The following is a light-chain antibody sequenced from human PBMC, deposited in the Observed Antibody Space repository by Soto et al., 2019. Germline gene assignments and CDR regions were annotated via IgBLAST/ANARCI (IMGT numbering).Light chain of an antibody. Sequence: EIVMTQSPAILSVSPGERATLSCRASQSVSSYLAWYQQKPGQAPRLLIYGASTRATGVPARFSGSGSGTEFTLTISSLQSEDFAVYYCQQYHNWPWTFGQGTKV. V-gene: IGKV3-15*01. J-gene: IGKJ1*01. CDR3: QQYHNWPWT. CDR2: GAS. CDR1: QSVSSY.